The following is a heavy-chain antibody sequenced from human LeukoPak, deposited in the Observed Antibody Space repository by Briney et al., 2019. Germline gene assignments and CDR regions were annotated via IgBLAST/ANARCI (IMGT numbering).Heavy chain of an antibody. J-gene: IGHJ4*02. CDR3: ATVRVVGAASDY. V-gene: IGHV1-18*01. CDR2: ISAYNGNT. CDR1: GYTFTSYG. Sequence: ASVKVSCKASGYTFTSYGISWVRQAPGQGLEWMGWISAYNGNTNYAQKLQGRVTMTTDTSTSTAYMELSSLRSEDTAVYYCATVRVVGAASDYWGQGTLVTVSS. D-gene: IGHD1-26*01.